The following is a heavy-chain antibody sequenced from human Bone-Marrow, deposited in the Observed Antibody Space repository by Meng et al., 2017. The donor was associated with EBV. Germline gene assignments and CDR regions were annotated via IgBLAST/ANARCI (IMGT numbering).Heavy chain of an antibody. CDR2: IFYGGST. D-gene: IGHD3-10*01. Sequence: QGQRKGSCPRLLKPAGTLSLPCVVLGGSIRSSLWWSWVRPPPGKGLEWIGEIFYGGSTTYTPSLESRVTISVDKSKTQFSLKLSSVTAADTAVYYCAAGFRELVRSRDYWGQGTLVTVSS. V-gene: IGHV4-4*02. CDR3: AAGFRELVRSRDY. CDR1: GGSIRSSLW. J-gene: IGHJ4*02.